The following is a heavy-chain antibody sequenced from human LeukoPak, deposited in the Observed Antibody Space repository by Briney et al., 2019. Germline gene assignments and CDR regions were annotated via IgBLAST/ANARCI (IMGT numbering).Heavy chain of an antibody. V-gene: IGHV1-69*13. CDR3: ARIRDFWTGFYYFDY. Sequence: GASVKVSCKASGGTFSSYAISWVRQAPGQGLEWMGGIIPIFGTANYAQKFQGRVTITADESTSTAYMELSSLRSEDTAVYYCARIRDFWTGFYYFDYWGQGTLVTVSS. CDR1: GGTFSSYA. CDR2: IIPIFGTA. J-gene: IGHJ4*02. D-gene: IGHD3/OR15-3a*01.